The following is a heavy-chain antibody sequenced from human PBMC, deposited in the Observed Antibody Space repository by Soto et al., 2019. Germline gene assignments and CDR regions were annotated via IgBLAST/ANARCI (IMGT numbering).Heavy chain of an antibody. D-gene: IGHD3-10*01. Sequence: SETLSLTCAVYGGAFSAYYWSWVRQPPGQGLEWIGEINHSGSTNSNPSLKSRVTISVDTSKNQFSPNLSSVTAADTAVYYCASGSGRLPFDYWGQGTLVTVSS. V-gene: IGHV4-34*01. CDR1: GGAFSAYY. CDR2: INHSGST. CDR3: ASGSGRLPFDY. J-gene: IGHJ4*02.